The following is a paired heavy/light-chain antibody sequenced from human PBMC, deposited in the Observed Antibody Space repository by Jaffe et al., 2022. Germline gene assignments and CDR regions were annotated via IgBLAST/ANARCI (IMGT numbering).Heavy chain of an antibody. CDR1: GGSITNSY. CDR2: ISYSGSA. V-gene: IGHV4-59*01. J-gene: IGHJ4*02. D-gene: IGHD6-13*01. Sequence: QVQLQESGPGLVNPSETLSLTCTVSGGSITNSYWTWVRQPPGKGLESLGYISYSGSANYNPSLKSRVTISMDTSKNQFSLRLSSVTAADTAVYYCARGQQTHIDYWGQGTLVTVSS. CDR3: ARGQQTHIDY.
Light chain of an antibody. CDR2: VAS. V-gene: IGKV1-39*01. CDR3: QQSYSHPAT. CDR1: QSIGNY. Sequence: DIQMTQSPSSLSASVGDRVTITCRASQSIGNYLSWYQHKPGKAPRTLIYVASSLQSGVPSRFSGSGSGTDFTLTISSLQPEDFATYYCQQSYSHPATFGQGTRLEIK. J-gene: IGKJ5*01.